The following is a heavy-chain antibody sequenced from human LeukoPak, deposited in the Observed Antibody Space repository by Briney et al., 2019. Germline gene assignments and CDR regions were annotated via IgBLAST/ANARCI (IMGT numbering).Heavy chain of an antibody. CDR3: ARGVKAYYFDY. Sequence: GGSLRLSCAASGFTFSNYWMHWVRQAPGKGLVWVSRINSDGSRTTYADSVKGRFTISRDNAKNTLYLQMNGLRAENTAVYYCARGVKAYYFDYWGQGTLVTVSS. CDR2: INSDGSRT. V-gene: IGHV3-74*01. CDR1: GFTFSNYW. D-gene: IGHD4-23*01. J-gene: IGHJ4*02.